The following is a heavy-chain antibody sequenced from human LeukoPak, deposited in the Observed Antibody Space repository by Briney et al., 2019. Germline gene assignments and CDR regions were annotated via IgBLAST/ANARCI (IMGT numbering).Heavy chain of an antibody. CDR1: GGSISSDNYY. CDR2: IYTSGST. Sequence: SETPSLTCTVSGGSISSDNYYWSWLRQPAGKGLEWIGRIYTSGSTKYNPSRKSRVTMSVDTSKNQFSLKLSSVTAADTAVYYCARVQRRYDSSGYYYDHYYYYYMDAWGKGATVTVSS. J-gene: IGHJ6*03. V-gene: IGHV4-61*02. CDR3: ARVQRRYDSSGYYYDHYYYYYMDA. D-gene: IGHD3-22*01.